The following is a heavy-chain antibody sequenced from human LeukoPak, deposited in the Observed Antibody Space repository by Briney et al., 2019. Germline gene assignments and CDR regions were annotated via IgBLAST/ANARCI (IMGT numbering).Heavy chain of an antibody. CDR3: ARAVTSTEGY. Sequence: PGGSLRLSWAASGFTFSTYWMTWVRQAPGKGLEWVASIREDGSEKYYVDSVKGRFTISRDNAQKSLYLEMNSLRVEDTAVYYCARAVTSTEGYWGQGTLVTVSS. CDR2: IREDGSEK. V-gene: IGHV3-7*03. J-gene: IGHJ4*02. CDR1: GFTFSTYW.